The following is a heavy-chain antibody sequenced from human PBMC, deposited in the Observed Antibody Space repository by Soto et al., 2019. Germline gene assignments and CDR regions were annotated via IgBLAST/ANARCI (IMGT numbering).Heavy chain of an antibody. V-gene: IGHV1-69*19. CDR1: GGTFNTYA. CDR3: AREVQVHTPAFVY. D-gene: IGHD3-10*01. Sequence: QVQLVQSGAEMKKPGSSVKVSCQSSGGTFNTYAMNWVRQAPGQGPEWMGDISPMFGAANYAPKFQGRVTITADESTGTSYMQLSILTSEDTALYFCAREVQVHTPAFVYWGQGNLVNVSS. CDR2: ISPMFGAA. J-gene: IGHJ4*02.